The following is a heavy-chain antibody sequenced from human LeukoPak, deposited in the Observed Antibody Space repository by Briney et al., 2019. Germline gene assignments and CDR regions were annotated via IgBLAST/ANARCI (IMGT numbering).Heavy chain of an antibody. J-gene: IGHJ6*03. V-gene: IGHV3-48*03. CDR2: ISSGVSRM. Sequence: GGSLRLSCAASGFFFSSYGMHWVRQAPRKGLEWVSYISSGVSRMYYADSVKGRFIISRDNAKNSLYLQMNSLRAEDTAVYYCARGRGPRYNMDVWGQGTTVTVSS. CDR3: ARGRGPRYNMDV. CDR1: GFFFSSYG.